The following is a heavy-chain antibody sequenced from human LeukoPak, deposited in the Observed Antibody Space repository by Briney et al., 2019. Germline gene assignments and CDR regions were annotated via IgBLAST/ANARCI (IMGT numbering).Heavy chain of an antibody. D-gene: IGHD5-12*01. CDR3: ARDPTGYDPIDY. J-gene: IGHJ4*02. CDR2: IWYDGNNK. Sequence: GGSLRLSCAASGFTSSNYGMHWVRQAPGKGLEWVAVIWYDGNNKYYADSVKGRFTISRDNSKNTLYLQMNSLRAEETAVYYCARDPTGYDPIDYWGQGTLVTVSS. V-gene: IGHV3-33*01. CDR1: GFTSSNYG.